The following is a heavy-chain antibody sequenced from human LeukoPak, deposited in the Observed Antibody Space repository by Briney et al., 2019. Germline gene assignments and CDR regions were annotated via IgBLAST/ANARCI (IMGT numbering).Heavy chain of an antibody. J-gene: IGHJ4*02. Sequence: GFLRLSCAASGFTFGIYGMNWVRQSPGKGPEWVSYISHDSDTKYYVDSVKGRFSMSRDNAKRSLYLQMDSLRVEDTAVYYCARATRQGYDYWGQGTLVTVSS. V-gene: IGHV3-48*04. CDR1: GFTFGIYG. CDR3: ARATRQGYDY. CDR2: ISHDSDTK. D-gene: IGHD3-22*01.